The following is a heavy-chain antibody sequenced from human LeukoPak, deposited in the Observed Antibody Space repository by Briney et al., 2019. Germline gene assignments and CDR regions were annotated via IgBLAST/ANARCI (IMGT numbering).Heavy chain of an antibody. CDR2: LKFDGTIT. Sequence: PGGSLRLSCAASGFTFSSYWMHWVRQAPGKGLVWVSRLKFDGTITQYADSVKGRFTVSRDNAKNTLYPQMDSLRAEDTAVYYCAGQANNRFDPWGQGTLVTVSS. J-gene: IGHJ5*02. CDR3: AGQANNRFDP. CDR1: GFTFSSYW. V-gene: IGHV3-74*03.